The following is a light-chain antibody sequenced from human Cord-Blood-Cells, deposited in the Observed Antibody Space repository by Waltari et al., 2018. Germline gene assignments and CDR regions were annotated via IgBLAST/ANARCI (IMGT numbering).Light chain of an antibody. CDR1: SSDVGGYNY. CDR3: SSYTSSSVV. CDR2: DVS. Sequence: QSALTQPASVSGSRGKSITISCTGTSSDVGGYNYVSWYQQHPGKAPKLMIYDVSNRPSGVSNRFSGSKSGNTASLTISGLQAEDEADYYCSSYTSSSVVFGGGTKLTVL. V-gene: IGLV2-14*01. J-gene: IGLJ2*01.